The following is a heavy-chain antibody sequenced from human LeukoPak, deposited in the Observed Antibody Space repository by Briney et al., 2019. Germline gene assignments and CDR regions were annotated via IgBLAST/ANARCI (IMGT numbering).Heavy chain of an antibody. J-gene: IGHJ5*02. Sequence: GGSLRLSCAASGFTFSSYSMNWVRQAPGKGLEWVSSISSSSSYIYYADSVKGRFTISRDNAKNSLYLQMNSLRAEDTAVYYCARGPLWFGGNWFDPWGQGTLVTVSS. V-gene: IGHV3-21*01. CDR2: ISSSSSYI. D-gene: IGHD3-10*01. CDR1: GFTFSSYS. CDR3: ARGPLWFGGNWFDP.